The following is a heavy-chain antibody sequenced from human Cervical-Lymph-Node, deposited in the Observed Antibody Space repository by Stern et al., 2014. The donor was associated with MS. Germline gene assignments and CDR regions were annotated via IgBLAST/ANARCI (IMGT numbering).Heavy chain of an antibody. CDR2: VNPNSGGT. CDR1: GYTFTDYY. J-gene: IGHJ6*02. V-gene: IGHV1-2*06. CDR3: ARDILRIRPGFHYYGMDV. D-gene: IGHD1-26*01. Sequence: QVQLVQSGAEVKKSGASVKVSCKASGYTFTDYYLHWGRQAPGQGLEWMGRVNPNSGGTNYAQRFQGRVTMTRDTSISTAYMELNRLRSDDTAVYYCARDILRIRPGFHYYGMDVWGQGTTVTVSS.